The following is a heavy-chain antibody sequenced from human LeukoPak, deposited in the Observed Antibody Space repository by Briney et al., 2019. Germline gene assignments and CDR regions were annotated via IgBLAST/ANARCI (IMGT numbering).Heavy chain of an antibody. J-gene: IGHJ4*02. CDR1: GFTVSNNY. V-gene: IGHV3-53*01. CDR2: LYSDGST. D-gene: IGHD2-2*02. Sequence: PGGSLRLSCAASGFTVSNNYMSWVRQAPGKGLEWVSILYSDGSTYYTDSVRGRFTISRDNSKNTLYLQMNSLRAEDTAVYYCAKKIGTIPGSAVDYWGQGTLVTVSS. CDR3: AKKIGTIPGSAVDY.